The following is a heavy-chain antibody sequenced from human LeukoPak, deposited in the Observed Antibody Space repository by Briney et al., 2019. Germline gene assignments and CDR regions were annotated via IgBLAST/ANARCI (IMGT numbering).Heavy chain of an antibody. CDR1: GYTFTGYY. CDR3: ARGGLRVMVYRLYYMDV. V-gene: IGHV1-2*02. Sequence: ASVKVSCKASGYTFTGYYMHWVRQAPGQGLEWMGWINPNSGGTNYAQKFQGRVTMTRDTFISTAYMELTRLRSDDTAVYYCARGGLRVMVYRLYYMDVWGKGTTVTVSS. D-gene: IGHD2-8*01. CDR2: INPNSGGT. J-gene: IGHJ6*03.